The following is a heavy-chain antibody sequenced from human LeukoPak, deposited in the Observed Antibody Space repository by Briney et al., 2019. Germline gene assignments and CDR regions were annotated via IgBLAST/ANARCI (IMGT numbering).Heavy chain of an antibody. CDR2: IDPSDSYT. D-gene: IGHD3-22*01. V-gene: IGHV5-10-1*01. Sequence: GGSLQISCKGSGYIFTSSWISWGRQLPGKGLEWVGRIDPSDSYTNYSPSFQGHVTISADKSISTAYLQWTSLKASDTAMYYCARGGYDSSGYYVRPWGQGTLVTVSS. CDR1: GYIFTSSW. CDR3: ARGGYDSSGYYVRP. J-gene: IGHJ4*02.